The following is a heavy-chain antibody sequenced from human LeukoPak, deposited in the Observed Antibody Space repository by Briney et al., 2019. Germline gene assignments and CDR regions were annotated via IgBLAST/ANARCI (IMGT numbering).Heavy chain of an antibody. J-gene: IGHJ3*02. CDR2: IYTSGST. CDR1: GGSISGYY. Sequence: SETLSLTCTVSGGSISGYYWSWIRQPAGKGLEWIGRIYTSGSTNYNPSLKSRVTISVDTSKNQFSLKLSSVTAADTAVYYCARDYYDSSGYPNDAFDIWGQGTMVTVSS. CDR3: ARDYYDSSGYPNDAFDI. D-gene: IGHD3-22*01. V-gene: IGHV4-4*07.